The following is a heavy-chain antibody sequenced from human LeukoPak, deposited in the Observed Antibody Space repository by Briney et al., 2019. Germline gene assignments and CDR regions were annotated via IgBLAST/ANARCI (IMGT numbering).Heavy chain of an antibody. J-gene: IGHJ6*03. D-gene: IGHD3-3*01. V-gene: IGHV1-69*05. Sequence: GASVKVSCKASGGTFSSYAISWVRQAPGQGLEWMGGIIPIFGTANYAQKFQGRVTMTRDTSISTAYMELSRLRSDDTAVYYCARAPGGSRYYDFWSGYLDYYYYYMDVWGKGTTVTVSS. CDR2: IIPIFGTA. CDR3: ARAPGGSRYYDFWSGYLDYYYYYMDV. CDR1: GGTFSSYA.